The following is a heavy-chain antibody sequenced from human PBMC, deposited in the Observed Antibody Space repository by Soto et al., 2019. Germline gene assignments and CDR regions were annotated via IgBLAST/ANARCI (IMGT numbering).Heavy chain of an antibody. D-gene: IGHD3-22*01. Sequence: SETLSLTXTVSGGSISSYYWSWIRQPPGKGLEWIGYIYYSGSTNYNPSLKSRVTISVDTSKNQFSLKLSSVTAADTAVYYCARARDSSGYYPFDYWGQGTLVTVSS. V-gene: IGHV4-59*01. J-gene: IGHJ4*02. CDR1: GGSISSYY. CDR3: ARARDSSGYYPFDY. CDR2: IYYSGST.